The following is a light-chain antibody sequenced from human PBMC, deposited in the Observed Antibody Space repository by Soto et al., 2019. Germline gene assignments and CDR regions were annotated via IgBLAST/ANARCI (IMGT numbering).Light chain of an antibody. CDR3: QQYGSSPRVT. J-gene: IGKJ5*01. CDR2: WAS. Sequence: IVMTQSPDSLAVSLGERATINCKSSQNILYSSDNRNYLTWYQQKPGQPPKLLIYWASTRESGVPDRFSGSGSGTDFTLTISRLEPEDFAVYYCQQYGSSPRVTFGQGTRLEIK. CDR1: QNILYSSDNRNY. V-gene: IGKV4-1*01.